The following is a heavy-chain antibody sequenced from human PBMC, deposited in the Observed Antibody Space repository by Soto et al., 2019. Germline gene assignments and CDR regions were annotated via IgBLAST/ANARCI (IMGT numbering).Heavy chain of an antibody. CDR2: IFISSSYI. CDR1: GFTFSSYS. D-gene: IGHD1-26*01. J-gene: IGHJ4*02. Sequence: GESLKISCAAPGFTFSSYSMNWVRQAPGKGLEWVSSIFISSSYIYYADSVKGRFTISRDNAKNSLYLQMNSLRADDTAVYYCARVPYGGSYWREFDYWGQGTLVTVSS. V-gene: IGHV3-21*01. CDR3: ARVPYGGSYWREFDY.